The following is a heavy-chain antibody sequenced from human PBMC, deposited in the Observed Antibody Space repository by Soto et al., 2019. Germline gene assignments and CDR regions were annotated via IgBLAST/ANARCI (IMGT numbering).Heavy chain of an antibody. V-gene: IGHV4-59*05. CDR3: AGLFPYVSSGYHLNY. J-gene: IGHJ4*02. D-gene: IGHD3-22*01. Sequence: PGGSLRLSCAASGFTVSSNYMSWVRQAPGKGLEWVGGIYCLGSTYYNASLGGRVSISVDTSKNKFSLKLNSVTAADTAVFYCAGLFPYVSSGYHLNYLGQGTLVTVSS. CDR2: IYCLGST. CDR1: GFTVSSNY.